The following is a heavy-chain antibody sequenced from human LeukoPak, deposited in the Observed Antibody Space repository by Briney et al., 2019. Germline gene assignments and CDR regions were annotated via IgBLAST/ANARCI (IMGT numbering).Heavy chain of an antibody. Sequence: SQTLSLTCTVSGGSISSGGYYWSWIRQHPGKGLGWSGYIYYRGRTFYNPSLKSRVSISVDTSKNHFSLKLSSVTAADTAVYYCATVPHWNYWFDPWGQGTLVTVSS. V-gene: IGHV4-31*03. CDR2: IYYRGRT. D-gene: IGHD1-7*01. CDR1: GGSISSGGYY. CDR3: ATVPHWNYWFDP. J-gene: IGHJ5*02.